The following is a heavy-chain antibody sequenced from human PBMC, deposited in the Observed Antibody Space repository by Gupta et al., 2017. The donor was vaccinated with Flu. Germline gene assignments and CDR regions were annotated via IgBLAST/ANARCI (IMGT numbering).Heavy chain of an antibody. J-gene: IGHJ3*02. V-gene: IGHV1-69*06. D-gene: IGHD5-12*01. CDR3: ARAAGSGYEGRGAFDI. CDR1: GRTFISYA. CDR2: IIPIFGTA. Sequence: QVQLVQSGAEVKKPWSSVKVSCKASGRTFISYAISWVRQAPGQGLEWMGGIIPIFGTANYAQKFQGRVTITADKSTSTAYMELSSLRSEDTAVYYCARAAGSGYEGRGAFDIWGQGTMVTVSS.